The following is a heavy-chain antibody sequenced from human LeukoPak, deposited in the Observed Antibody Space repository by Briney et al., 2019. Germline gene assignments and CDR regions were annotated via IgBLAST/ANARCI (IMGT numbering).Heavy chain of an antibody. CDR3: ARKYCSSASCYSFDY. V-gene: IGHV4-38-2*01. CDR2: IYHSGNT. D-gene: IGHD2-2*02. J-gene: IGHJ4*02. Sequence: SETLSLTCAVSGYSISSGYYWGWIRQPPGKGLEWIGSIYHSGNTYYNPSLKSRVTISVDTSKNQFSLKLSSVTAAGTAVYYCARKYCSSASCYSFDYWGQGTLVTVSS. CDR1: GYSISSGYY.